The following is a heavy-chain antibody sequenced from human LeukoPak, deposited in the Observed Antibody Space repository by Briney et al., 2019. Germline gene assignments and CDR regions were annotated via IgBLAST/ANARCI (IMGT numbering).Heavy chain of an antibody. D-gene: IGHD3-9*01. V-gene: IGHV3-48*03. CDR2: ISSSGGTI. Sequence: PGGSLRLSCAASGFTFSGYEMNWVRQAPGKGLEWVSYISSSGGTIYYADSVKGRFTISRYNAKNSLYLQMNSLRAEDTAVYYCARDFDFESLVPWGQGTLVTVSS. CDR1: GFTFSGYE. J-gene: IGHJ5*02. CDR3: ARDFDFESLVP.